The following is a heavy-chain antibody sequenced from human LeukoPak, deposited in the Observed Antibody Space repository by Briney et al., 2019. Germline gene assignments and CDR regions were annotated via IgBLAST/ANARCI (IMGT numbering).Heavy chain of an antibody. CDR3: ARGFTHDYGDYFDY. D-gene: IGHD4-17*01. CDR1: GFTVSSNY. J-gene: IGHJ4*02. CDR2: IYSDSGGST. Sequence: SGGSLRLSCAASGFTVSSNYMSWVRQAPGKGLEWVSVIYSDSGGSTYYADSVKGRFTMSRDNSKNTLYLHMNSLRAEDTAVYYYARGFTHDYGDYFDYWGQGTLVTVSS. V-gene: IGHV3-66*01.